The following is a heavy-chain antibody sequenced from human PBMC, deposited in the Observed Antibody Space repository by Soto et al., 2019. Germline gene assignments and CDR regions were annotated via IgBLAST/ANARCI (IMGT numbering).Heavy chain of an antibody. V-gene: IGHV4-61*01. Sequence: SETLSLTCTVSGGSVSSGSYYWSWIRQPPGEGLEWIGYIYYSGSTNYNPSLKSRVTISVDTSKNQFSLKLSSVTAADTAVYYCARDGSFVAGTVSDWGQGTLVTVSS. D-gene: IGHD6-19*01. CDR2: IYYSGST. CDR1: GGSVSSGSYY. CDR3: ARDGSFVAGTVSD. J-gene: IGHJ4*02.